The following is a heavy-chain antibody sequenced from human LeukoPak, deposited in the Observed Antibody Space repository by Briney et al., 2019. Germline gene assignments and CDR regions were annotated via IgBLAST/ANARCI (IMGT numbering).Heavy chain of an antibody. D-gene: IGHD1-26*01. CDR1: GFTFINYA. J-gene: IGHJ4*02. CDR3: AKLYSGSYSPFDY. V-gene: IGHV3-23*01. CDR2: SRGSGGST. Sequence: GGSLRLSCVASGFTFINYAMSWVRQAPGKGLEGVSASRGSGGSTYYADSVQGRFSISRDNSENTLYLQMNSLRAEDTAVYYCAKLYSGSYSPFDYWGQGTLVTVSS.